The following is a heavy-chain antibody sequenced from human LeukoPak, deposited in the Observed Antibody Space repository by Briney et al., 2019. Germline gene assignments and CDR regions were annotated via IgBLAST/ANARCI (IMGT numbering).Heavy chain of an antibody. CDR1: GGSFSGYY. Sequence: SETLSLTCAVYGGSFSGYYWGWIRQPPGKGLEWIGSIYYSGSTYYNPSLKSRVTISVDTSKNQFSLKLSSVTAADTAVYYCARHEASHFGVISWFDPWGQGTLVTVSS. V-gene: IGHV4-39*01. CDR2: IYYSGST. D-gene: IGHD3-10*01. CDR3: ARHEASHFGVISWFDP. J-gene: IGHJ5*02.